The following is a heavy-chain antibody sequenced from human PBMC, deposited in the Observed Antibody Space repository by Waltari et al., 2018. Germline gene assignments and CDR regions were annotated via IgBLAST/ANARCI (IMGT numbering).Heavy chain of an antibody. CDR2: INADNGNT. V-gene: IGHV1-3*01. Sequence: QVPLVQSGAEVKKPGASVKVSCKASGYTFTGYTIHWVRQAPGQGLEWMGWINADNGNTKYSQKFQGRVTITRDTSANTADMELSSLRSEDTAVYYCARAYCINGVCYSGYYFDYWGQGTLVTVSS. D-gene: IGHD2-8*01. J-gene: IGHJ4*02. CDR1: GYTFTGYT. CDR3: ARAYCINGVCYSGYYFDY.